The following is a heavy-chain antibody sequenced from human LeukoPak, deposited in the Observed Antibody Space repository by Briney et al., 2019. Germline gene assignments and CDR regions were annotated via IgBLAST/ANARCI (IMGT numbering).Heavy chain of an antibody. CDR3: ARDPWTRYYFDF. V-gene: IGHV3-48*01. J-gene: IGHJ4*02. CDR1: GFIFSSYS. Sequence: GGSLRLSCAASGFIFSSYSMNWVRQTPGKGLEWISYISSGRTTIYYADSVKDRFTISRDNAKNSLYLQMNSLRAEDTAVYYCARDPWTRYYFDFWGQGTLVTVSS. CDR2: ISSGRTTI. D-gene: IGHD3-9*01.